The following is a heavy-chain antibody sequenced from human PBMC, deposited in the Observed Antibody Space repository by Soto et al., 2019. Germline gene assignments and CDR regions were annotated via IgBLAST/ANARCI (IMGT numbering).Heavy chain of an antibody. D-gene: IGHD4-17*01. CDR1: GFTFDDYA. CDR3: ANGGYGDYDLYYFDY. Sequence: GGSLRLSCAASGFTFDDYAMHWVRQAPGKGLEWVSGISWNSGSIGYADSVKGRFTISRDNAKNSLYLQMNSLRAEDTALYYCANGGYGDYDLYYFDYWGQGTLVTVSS. CDR2: ISWNSGSI. V-gene: IGHV3-9*01. J-gene: IGHJ4*02.